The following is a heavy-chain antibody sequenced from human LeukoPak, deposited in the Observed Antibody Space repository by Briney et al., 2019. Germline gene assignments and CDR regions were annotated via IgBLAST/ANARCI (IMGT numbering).Heavy chain of an antibody. J-gene: IGHJ3*02. CDR3: ARLKTGATMGIDAFDI. D-gene: IGHD1-26*01. CDR1: GGSISSYY. Sequence: SETLSLTCTVSGGSISSYYWSWIRQPPGKGLEWIGYIYYSGSTNYNPSLKSRVTISVDTSKNQFSLKLSSVTAADTAVYYCARLKTGATMGIDAFDIWGQGTMVTVSS. V-gene: IGHV4-59*01. CDR2: IYYSGST.